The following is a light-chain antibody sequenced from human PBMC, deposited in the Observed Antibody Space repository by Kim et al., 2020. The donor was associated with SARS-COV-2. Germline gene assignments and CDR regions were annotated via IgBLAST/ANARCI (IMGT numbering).Light chain of an antibody. Sequence: NFCTGTSRGVGGYDYGARYQQHAGKGRKLMIYDVNRRPSGVPDRFSGSKSGNTASLTISGLQTDDEADYYCCSYAGSYSAVFGGGTQLTVL. CDR3: CSYAGSYSAV. V-gene: IGLV2-11*01. CDR1: SRGVGGYDY. J-gene: IGLJ2*01. CDR2: DVN.